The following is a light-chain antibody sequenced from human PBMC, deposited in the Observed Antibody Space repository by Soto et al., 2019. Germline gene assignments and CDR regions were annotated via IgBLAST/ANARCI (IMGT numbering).Light chain of an antibody. Sequence: DIVMTQSPDSLAVSLGERATINCKSSQSVLYSSNNQNYLAWYQQKPGQPPKLLIYWASTRESGVPDRFSGSGSGTDFTLTISSLKAEDVAVYYCQQYYSKRTFGQGTKVEI. CDR3: QQYYSKRT. CDR2: WAS. V-gene: IGKV4-1*01. CDR1: QSVLYSSNNQNY. J-gene: IGKJ1*01.